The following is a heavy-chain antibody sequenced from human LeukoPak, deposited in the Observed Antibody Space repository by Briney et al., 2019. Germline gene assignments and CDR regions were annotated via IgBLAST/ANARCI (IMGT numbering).Heavy chain of an antibody. Sequence: PSETLSLTCTVSGGSISSSSYYWGWIRQPPGKGLEWIGSIYYSGSTNYNPSLKSRVTMSVDTSKNQFSLKLSSVTAADTAVYYCARTRSYDFWSGYYMDVWGKGTTVTVSS. CDR3: ARTRSYDFWSGYYMDV. V-gene: IGHV4-39*07. CDR2: IYYSGST. D-gene: IGHD3-3*01. J-gene: IGHJ6*03. CDR1: GGSISSSSYY.